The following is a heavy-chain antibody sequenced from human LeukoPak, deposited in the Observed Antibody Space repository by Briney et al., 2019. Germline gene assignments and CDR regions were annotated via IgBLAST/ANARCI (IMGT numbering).Heavy chain of an antibody. Sequence: PGGSLRLSCAASGFTFSSYSMNWVRQTPGKGLEWVSSISSSSSYIYYADSVKGRFTISRDNAKNSLYLQMNSLRAEDTAVYYCARDRYSSSWLDYWGQGTLVTVSS. J-gene: IGHJ4*02. V-gene: IGHV3-21*01. D-gene: IGHD6-13*01. CDR2: ISSSSSYI. CDR1: GFTFSSYS. CDR3: ARDRYSSSWLDY.